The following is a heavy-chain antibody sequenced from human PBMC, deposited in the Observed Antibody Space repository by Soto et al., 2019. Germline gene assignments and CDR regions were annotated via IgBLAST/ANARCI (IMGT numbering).Heavy chain of an antibody. D-gene: IGHD4-17*01. CDR2: IYYSGST. V-gene: IGHV4-31*03. Sequence: SETLSLTCTVSGVSVNTGSYYWRWLRQHPGKGLEWIGYIYYSGSTNYNPSLKSRVTISVDTSKNQFSLKLSSVTAADTAVYYCARRYGGTLDYLGQGTLVTVSS. J-gene: IGHJ4*02. CDR3: ARRYGGTLDY. CDR1: GVSVNTGSYY.